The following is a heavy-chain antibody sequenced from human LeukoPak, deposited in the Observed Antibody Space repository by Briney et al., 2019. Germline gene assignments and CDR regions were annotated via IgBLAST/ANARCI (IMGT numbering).Heavy chain of an antibody. CDR3: TARQQWLVLYYGMDV. D-gene: IGHD6-19*01. Sequence: GGSLRLSCAASGFTFSNAWMSWVRQAPGKGLEWVGRIKSKTDGGTTDYAAPVKGRFTISRDDSKNTLYLQMNSLKTEDTAVYYCTARQQWLVLYYGMDVWGQGTTVTVSS. J-gene: IGHJ6*02. CDR2: IKSKTDGGTT. CDR1: GFTFSNAW. V-gene: IGHV3-15*01.